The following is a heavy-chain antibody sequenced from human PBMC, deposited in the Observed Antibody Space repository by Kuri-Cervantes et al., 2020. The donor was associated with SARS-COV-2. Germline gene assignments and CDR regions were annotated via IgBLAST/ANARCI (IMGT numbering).Heavy chain of an antibody. Sequence: ASVKVSCKASGYTFSSYAISWVRQAPGQGLEWMGWISAYNGDTNYAQSLQGRVTMTTDTSTSTAYMEVRSLRSDDTAVYYCARMGSYYRFFDYWGQGTLVTVSS. J-gene: IGHJ4*02. CDR3: ARMGSYYRFFDY. D-gene: IGHD1-26*01. CDR2: ISAYNGDT. V-gene: IGHV1-18*01. CDR1: GYTFSSYA.